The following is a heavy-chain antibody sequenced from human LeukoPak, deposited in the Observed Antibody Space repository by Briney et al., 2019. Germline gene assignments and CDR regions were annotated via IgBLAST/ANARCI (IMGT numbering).Heavy chain of an antibody. J-gene: IGHJ6*04. D-gene: IGHD3-10*01. Sequence: PGGSLRLSCAASGFTFSSYAMSCVRQAPGEGLEWVSDISGSGGSTYYADSVKGRFTISRDNSKNTLYLQMNSLRAEDTAVYYCAELGPMVRGLYGMDVWGKGTTVTVSS. V-gene: IGHV3-23*01. CDR2: ISGSGGST. CDR3: AELGPMVRGLYGMDV. CDR1: GFTFSSYA.